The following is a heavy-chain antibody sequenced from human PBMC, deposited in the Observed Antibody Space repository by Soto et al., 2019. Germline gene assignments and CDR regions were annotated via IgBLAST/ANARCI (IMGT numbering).Heavy chain of an antibody. CDR2: INWNSDKV. Sequence: VLLVESGGGLVQPGRSLRLSCAVSGFNFGNYAMHWVRQAPGKGLEWVAAINWNSDKVAYAGSVLGRFTIFKDNAKNPLHLQMNDLTTEDTALYYCAKDKGGTPYYIDSWGQGILVTVSS. D-gene: IGHD6-25*01. V-gene: IGHV3-9*01. CDR3: AKDKGGTPYYIDS. J-gene: IGHJ4*02. CDR1: GFNFGNYA.